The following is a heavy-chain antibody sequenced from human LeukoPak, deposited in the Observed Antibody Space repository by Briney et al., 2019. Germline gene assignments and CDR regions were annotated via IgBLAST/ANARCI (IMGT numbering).Heavy chain of an antibody. CDR2: IIPIFGTA. Sequence: ASVKVSCKASGGTFSSYAISWVRQAPGQGLEWMGGIIPIFGTANYAQKFQGRVTITADESTSTAYMELSSLRSEDTAVYYCASLGPHSSSWYSYYYYGKDVWGQGTTVTVSS. CDR1: GGTFSSYA. D-gene: IGHD6-13*01. CDR3: ASLGPHSSSWYSYYYYGKDV. V-gene: IGHV1-69*01. J-gene: IGHJ6*02.